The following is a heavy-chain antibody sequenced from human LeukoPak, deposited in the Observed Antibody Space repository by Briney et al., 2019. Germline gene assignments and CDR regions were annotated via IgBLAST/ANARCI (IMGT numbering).Heavy chain of an antibody. J-gene: IGHJ4*02. V-gene: IGHV5-51*01. CDR3: ARRYCSGGSCYYFDQ. D-gene: IGHD2-15*01. CDR2: TYPGDSTT. CDR1: GYSFSTYW. Sequence: GESLKISCKGSGYSFSTYWIAWVRQMPGKGLEWMGITYPGDSTTTYSPSFQGQVTISADKSFSTAYLQWSTLKASDTAMYYCARRYCSGGSCYYFDQWGQGTLVTVSS.